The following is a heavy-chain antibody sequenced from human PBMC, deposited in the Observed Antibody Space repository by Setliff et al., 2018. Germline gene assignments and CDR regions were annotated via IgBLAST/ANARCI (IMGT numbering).Heavy chain of an antibody. Sequence: PSETLSLTCAVYGGSFSGYYWSWIRQPPGKGLEWIGEINHSGSTNYNPPLKSRVTISVDTSKNQFSLKLSSVTAADTAVYYCARGDYDSSLGGYWGQGTLVTVSS. CDR3: ARGDYDSSLGGY. D-gene: IGHD3-22*01. V-gene: IGHV4-34*01. CDR1: GGSFSGYY. CDR2: INHSGST. J-gene: IGHJ4*02.